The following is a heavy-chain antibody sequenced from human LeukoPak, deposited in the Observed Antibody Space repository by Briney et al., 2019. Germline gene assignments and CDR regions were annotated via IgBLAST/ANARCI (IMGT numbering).Heavy chain of an antibody. CDR2: ISAYNGNT. D-gene: IGHD3-3*01. V-gene: IGHV1-18*01. CDR3: ARAGNEEWLFADTDYYFDY. CDR1: GYTFTSYG. J-gene: IGHJ4*02. Sequence: ASVKVSCKASGYTFTSYGISWVRQAPGQGLEWMGWISAYNGNTNYAQKLQGRVTMTTDTSTSTAYMELSSLRSEDTAVYYCARAGNEEWLFADTDYYFDYWGQGTLVTVSS.